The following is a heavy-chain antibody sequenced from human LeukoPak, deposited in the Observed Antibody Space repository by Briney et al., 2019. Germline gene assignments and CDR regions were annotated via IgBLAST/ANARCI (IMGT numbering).Heavy chain of an antibody. CDR2: IKQDGSEK. D-gene: IGHD4-23*01. J-gene: IGHJ4*02. CDR1: GFTFSSYA. Sequence: GGSLRLSCAASGFTFSSYAMSWVRQAPGKGLEWVANIKQDGSEKYYVDSVKGRFTISRDDAKNSLYLQMNSLRAEDTAVYYCARSLGYGGNSGTFDYWGQGTLVTVSS. V-gene: IGHV3-7*01. CDR3: ARSLGYGGNSGTFDY.